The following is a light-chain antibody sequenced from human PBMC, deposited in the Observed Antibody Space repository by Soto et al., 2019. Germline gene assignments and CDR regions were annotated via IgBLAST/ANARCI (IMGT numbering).Light chain of an antibody. Sequence: DIQMTQSPSTLSASVGDRVTITCRASQSISSWLAWYQQKPGKAPKLLIYDASSLESGVPSRFSGSGSGTEFTLTISGLQPDDFATYYCQQYNRRYTFGQGTKLEIK. CDR1: QSISSW. V-gene: IGKV1-5*01. CDR3: QQYNRRYT. J-gene: IGKJ2*01. CDR2: DAS.